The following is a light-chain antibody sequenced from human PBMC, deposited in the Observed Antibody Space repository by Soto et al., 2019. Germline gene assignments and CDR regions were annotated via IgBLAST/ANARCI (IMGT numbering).Light chain of an antibody. V-gene: IGKV3-20*01. J-gene: IGKJ4*01. CDR1: QSVSSSY. CDR2: GAS. CDR3: QQYGSSPLT. Sequence: EIVFTQSPGTLSLSPGERAALSCRASQSVSSSYLAWYQQKPGQAPRLLIYGASSRATGIPDRFSGSGSGTDFTLTISRLEPEDFAVYYCQQYGSSPLTFGGGTKVE.